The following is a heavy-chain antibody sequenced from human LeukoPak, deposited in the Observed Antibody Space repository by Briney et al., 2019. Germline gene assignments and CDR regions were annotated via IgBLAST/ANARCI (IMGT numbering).Heavy chain of an antibody. J-gene: IGHJ4*02. Sequence: PGGSLRLSCAASGFTFSSYAMSWVRQAPGKGLEWVSLINDSGGNTYYADSVKGRFTISRGNAKNSLYLQMNSLRAEDTAVYYCARVSIAVAGAFDYWGQGTLVTVSS. CDR3: ARVSIAVAGAFDY. CDR2: INDSGGNT. V-gene: IGHV3-23*01. CDR1: GFTFSSYA. D-gene: IGHD6-19*01.